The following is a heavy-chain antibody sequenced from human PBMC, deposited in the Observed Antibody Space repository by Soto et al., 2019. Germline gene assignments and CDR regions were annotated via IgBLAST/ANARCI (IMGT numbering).Heavy chain of an antibody. J-gene: IGHJ6*02. CDR2: ISYDGSNK. V-gene: IGHV3-30-3*01. CDR1: GFTFSSYA. Sequence: GGSLRLSCAASGFTFSSYAMHWVRQAPGKGLEWVAFISYDGSNKYYADSVKGRFTISRDNSKNTLYLQMNSLRGEDTAVYYCTRRGYGMDVWGQGTTVTVSS. CDR3: TRRGYGMDV.